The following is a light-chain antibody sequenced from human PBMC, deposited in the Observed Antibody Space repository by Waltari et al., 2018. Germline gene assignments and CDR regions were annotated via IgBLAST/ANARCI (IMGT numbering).Light chain of an antibody. J-gene: IGKJ1*01. CDR3: LQLNSLPRT. CDR2: AAS. Sequence: DIQLTQSPSFLSASVGDRVTITCRASQGISTYLAWYQQKPGKAPKLLISAASTLQTGVPSRFSGSGSGTEFTLTISSLQPGDFATYYCLQLNSLPRTFGQGTKVEIK. CDR1: QGISTY. V-gene: IGKV1-9*01.